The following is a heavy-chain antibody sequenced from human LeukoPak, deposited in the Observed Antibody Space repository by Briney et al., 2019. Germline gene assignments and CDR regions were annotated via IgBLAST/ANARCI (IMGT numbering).Heavy chain of an antibody. CDR1: GFTFSDYD. V-gene: IGHV3-23*01. Sequence: GGSLRLSCAASGFTFSDYDMSWVRQAPGKGLEWVSVISSSGGSTYYADSVKGRFTISRDNSKDTLYLQMNSLRAEDTAVYYCAKNPRGSWGYYFDYWGQGTLVTVSS. CDR2: ISSSGGST. D-gene: IGHD6-13*01. CDR3: AKNPRGSWGYYFDY. J-gene: IGHJ4*02.